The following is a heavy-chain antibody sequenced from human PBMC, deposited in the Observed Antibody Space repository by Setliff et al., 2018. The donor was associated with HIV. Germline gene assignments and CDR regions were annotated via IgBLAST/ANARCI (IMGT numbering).Heavy chain of an antibody. D-gene: IGHD1-26*01. V-gene: IGHV3-23*01. J-gene: IGHJ4*02. CDR3: VKDPREGAGYFDY. CDR2: IGGVGFVST. Sequence: GGSLRLSCTASGFRFSNYAMTWVRQAPGKGLEWVATIGGVGFVSTYYAESVKGRFTISRDNAKSTLYLQMNSLSPDDTAVYYCVKDPREGAGYFDYWGQGTQVTVSS. CDR1: GFRFSNYA.